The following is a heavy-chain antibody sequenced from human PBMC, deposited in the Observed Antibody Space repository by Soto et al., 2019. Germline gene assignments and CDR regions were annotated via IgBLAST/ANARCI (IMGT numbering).Heavy chain of an antibody. V-gene: IGHV3-73*01. CDR1: GFTFSGSA. J-gene: IGHJ6*03. D-gene: IGHD1-7*01. Sequence: GGSLRLSCAASGFTFSGSAMHWVRQASGKGLEWVGRIRSKANSYATAYTASVKGRFTISRDDSKNTAYLQMNSLKTEDTAVYYCTRNWNYGKFYYYYMDVWGKGTTVTVSS. CDR2: IRSKANSYAT. CDR3: TRNWNYGKFYYYYMDV.